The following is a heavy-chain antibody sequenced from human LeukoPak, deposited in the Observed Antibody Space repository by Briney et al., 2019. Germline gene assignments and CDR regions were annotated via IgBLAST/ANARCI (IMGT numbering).Heavy chain of an antibody. V-gene: IGHV3-21*01. J-gene: IGHJ4*02. CDR1: GFTFRSYN. CDR3: ARDQGSGWWAY. D-gene: IGHD6-19*01. CDR2: ISSSSSSI. Sequence: PGGSLRLSCAASGFTFRSYNFHWVRQAPGKGLEWVSFISSSSSSIYYADSVKGRFTISRDNAKNSLYLQMYSLRAEDTAVYYCARDQGSGWWAYWGQGTLVTVSS.